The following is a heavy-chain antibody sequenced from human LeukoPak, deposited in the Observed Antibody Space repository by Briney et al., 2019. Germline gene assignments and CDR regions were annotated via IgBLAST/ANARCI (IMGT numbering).Heavy chain of an antibody. Sequence: ASVKVSCKASGYTFTGYYMHWVRQAPGQGLEWMGWINPNSGGTKYAQKFQGRVTMTRDTSISTAYMELSRLRSDDTAVYYCARRAGAYSHPYDYWGQGTLVTVSS. CDR2: INPNSGGT. CDR3: ARRAGAYSHPYDY. CDR1: GYTFTGYY. J-gene: IGHJ4*02. D-gene: IGHD4/OR15-4a*01. V-gene: IGHV1-2*02.